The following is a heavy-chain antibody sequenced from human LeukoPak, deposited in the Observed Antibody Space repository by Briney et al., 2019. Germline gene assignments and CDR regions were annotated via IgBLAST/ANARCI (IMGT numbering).Heavy chain of an antibody. Sequence: SETLSLTCTVSGGSISSSSYYWGWIRQPPGKGLEWIGSIYYSGITYYNPSLKSRVTISVDTSKNQFSLKLSSVTAADTAVYYCVRGRTSSGSYYNFSDYYYYYMDVWGKGTTVTVSS. V-gene: IGHV4-39*07. CDR3: VRGRTSSGSYYNFSDYYYYYMDV. J-gene: IGHJ6*03. CDR1: GGSISSSSYY. D-gene: IGHD3-10*01. CDR2: IYYSGIT.